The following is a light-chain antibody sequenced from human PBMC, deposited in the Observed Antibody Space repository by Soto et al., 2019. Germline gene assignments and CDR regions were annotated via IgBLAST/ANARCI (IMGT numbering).Light chain of an antibody. CDR3: SSYTSSRTRV. Sequence: QSALTQPASVSGSPGQSITISCTGTSSDVGAYNYVAWYQHHPGEAPKLMIYDVSNRPSGVSNRFSASKSGNTASLTISGLQAEDEADYYCSSYTSSRTRVFGGGTKLTVL. J-gene: IGLJ3*02. CDR2: DVS. V-gene: IGLV2-14*03. CDR1: SSDVGAYNY.